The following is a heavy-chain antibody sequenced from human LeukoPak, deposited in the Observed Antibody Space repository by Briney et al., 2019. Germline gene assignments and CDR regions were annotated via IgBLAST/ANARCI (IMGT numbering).Heavy chain of an antibody. CDR2: IYHSGST. D-gene: IGHD6-13*01. CDR3: ARKAAGGNWFDP. J-gene: IGHJ5*02. V-gene: IGHV4-30-2*01. Sequence: SQTLSLTCAVSGGSISSGGYSWSWIRQPPGKGLEWIGYIYHSGSTYYNPSLKSRVTISVDRSKNQFSLKLSSVTAADTAAYYCARKAAGGNWFDPWGQGTLVTVSS. CDR1: GGSISSGGYS.